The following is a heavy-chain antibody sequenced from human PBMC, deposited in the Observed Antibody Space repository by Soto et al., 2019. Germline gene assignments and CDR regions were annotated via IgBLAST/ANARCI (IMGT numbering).Heavy chain of an antibody. J-gene: IGHJ4*02. Sequence: QVQLVESGGGVVQPGRSLRLSCAASGFTFSSYGMHWVRQAPGKGLEWVAVISYDGSNKYYADSVKGRFTISRDNSKNTLYLQMNSLRAEDTAVYYCAKDGDSVWFGELLRGPAFDYWGQGTLVTVSS. CDR2: ISYDGSNK. CDR1: GFTFSSYG. CDR3: AKDGDSVWFGELLRGPAFDY. V-gene: IGHV3-30*18. D-gene: IGHD3-10*01.